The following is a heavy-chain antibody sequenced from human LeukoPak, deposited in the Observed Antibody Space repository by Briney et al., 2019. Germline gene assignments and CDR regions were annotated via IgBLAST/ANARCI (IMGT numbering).Heavy chain of an antibody. CDR2: ISYDGEIK. J-gene: IGHJ4*02. CDR3: ARDLVSLDSTGYAEY. Sequence: QSGGSLRLSCAASGFTFSYYAMNWVRHAPGKGLEWVASISYDGEIKYYPDSVKGRFTISRDNSKHTLYLQMNSLRAEDTAVYYCARDLVSLDSTGYAEYWGQGTLVTVSS. D-gene: IGHD3-22*01. CDR1: GFTFSYYA. V-gene: IGHV3-33*08.